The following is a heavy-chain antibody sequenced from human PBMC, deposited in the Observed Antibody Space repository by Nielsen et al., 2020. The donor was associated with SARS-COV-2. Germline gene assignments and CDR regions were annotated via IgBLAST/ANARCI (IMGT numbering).Heavy chain of an antibody. CDR2: ISSSGSTI. D-gene: IGHD5-18*01. J-gene: IGHJ4*02. CDR3: ARDGGYSLWGGYFDY. V-gene: IGHV3-11*01. CDR1: GFTFSDYY. Sequence: GESLKISCAASGFTFSDYYMSWIRQAPGKGLEWVSYISSSGSTIYYADSVKGRFTISRDNAKNSLYLQMNSLRAEDTAVYYCARDGGYSLWGGYFDYWGQGTLVTVSS.